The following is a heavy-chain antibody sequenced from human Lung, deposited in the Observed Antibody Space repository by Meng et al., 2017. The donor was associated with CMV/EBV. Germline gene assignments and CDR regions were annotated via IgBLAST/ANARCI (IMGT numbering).Heavy chain of an antibody. D-gene: IGHD6-25*01. CDR2: IKEDGSDK. V-gene: IGHV3-7*01. CDR3: ARDRAANSFDP. J-gene: IGHJ5*02. Sequence: ESXKIPCAASGFTFINYWMGWVRQAPGKGLEWVANIKEDGSDKYYVDSVKGRFTISRDNAKNSLYLQMNSLRAEDTAVYYCARDRAANSFDPWGQGTLVTVSS. CDR1: GFTFINYW.